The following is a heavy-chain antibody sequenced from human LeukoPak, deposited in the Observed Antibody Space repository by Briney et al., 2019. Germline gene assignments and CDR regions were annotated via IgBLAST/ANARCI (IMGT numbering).Heavy chain of an antibody. J-gene: IGHJ4*02. D-gene: IGHD2-15*01. Sequence: SETLSLTCTVSGGSISSYYWSWIRQPAGKGLEWIGRIYTSGSTNYNPSLKSRVTISVDTSKNQFSLKLSSVTAADTAVYYCARLRVVVAASDYWGQGTLVTVSS. V-gene: IGHV4-4*07. CDR3: ARLRVVVAASDY. CDR1: GGSISSYY. CDR2: IYTSGST.